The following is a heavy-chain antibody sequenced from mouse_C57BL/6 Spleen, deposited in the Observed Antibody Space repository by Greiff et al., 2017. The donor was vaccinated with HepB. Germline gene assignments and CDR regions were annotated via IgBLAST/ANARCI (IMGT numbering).Heavy chain of an antibody. J-gene: IGHJ2*01. Sequence: EVNVVESGGGLVKPGGSLKLSCAASGFTFSDYGMHWVRQAPEKGLEWVAYISSGSSTIYYADTVKGRFTISRDNAKNTLFLQMTSLRSEDTAMYYCARLGTDYFDYWGQGTTLTVSS. V-gene: IGHV5-17*01. CDR2: ISSGSSTI. CDR1: GFTFSDYG. D-gene: IGHD3-3*01. CDR3: ARLGTDYFDY.